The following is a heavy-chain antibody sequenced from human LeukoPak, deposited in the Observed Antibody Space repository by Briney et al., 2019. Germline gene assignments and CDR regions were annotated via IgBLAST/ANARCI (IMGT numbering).Heavy chain of an antibody. CDR2: IYPADSDT. CDR1: EYSFTNSW. V-gene: IGHV5-51*01. Sequence: GESLKISCKGSEYSFTNSWIAWVRQMPGKGLEWMGIIYPADSDTRYSPSFQGQVTISADKSISTAYLQCSSLKASDTAMYFCARVGVSSYGMDVWGQGTTVTVSS. CDR3: ARVGVSSYGMDV. J-gene: IGHJ6*02. D-gene: IGHD1-26*01.